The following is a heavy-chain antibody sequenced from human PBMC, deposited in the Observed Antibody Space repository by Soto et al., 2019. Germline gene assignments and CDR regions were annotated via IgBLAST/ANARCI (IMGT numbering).Heavy chain of an antibody. CDR2: ISAYNGNT. J-gene: IGHJ5*02. CDR1: GYTFTRYG. D-gene: IGHD2-15*01. CDR3: ARTRILYLDREWNWFDP. Sequence: GASVKVSCKASGYTFTRYGISWVRPAPGQGLEWMGWISAYNGNTNYAQKLQGRVTMTTDTSTSTAYMELRSLRSDDTAVYFCARTRILYLDREWNWFDPWGQGTLVTVSS. V-gene: IGHV1-18*01.